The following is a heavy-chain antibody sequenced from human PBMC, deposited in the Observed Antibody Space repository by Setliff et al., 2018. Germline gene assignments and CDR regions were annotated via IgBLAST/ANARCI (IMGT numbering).Heavy chain of an antibody. J-gene: IGHJ5*02. V-gene: IGHV3-30*02. CDR3: AKDRWGYADP. Sequence: GGSLRLSCATSGFTFSTSAMHWLRQSPDNSLEWLAYIHYGGGHIQYADSGKGRFTVSRDNAMDTLFLQMTGLTTDDTAKYFCAKDRWGYADPWGQGTLVTVSS. CDR2: IHYGGGHI. CDR1: GFTFSTSA. D-gene: IGHD2-2*01.